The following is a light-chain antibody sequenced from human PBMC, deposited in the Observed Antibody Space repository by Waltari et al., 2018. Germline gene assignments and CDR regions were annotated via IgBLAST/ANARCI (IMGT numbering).Light chain of an antibody. V-gene: IGLV4-69*01. CDR3: QTWGMNIQV. CDR1: GEYSAYT. J-gene: IGLJ3*02. CDR2: VNSDGSH. Sequence: QLVLTQSPSASASLGASVKLTCTLTGEYSAYTIAWHQLQPEKGPRYLMNVNSDGSHDKADLIPERFSGSSAGAERYLIISRLQSDDEADYFCQTWGMNIQVFGGGTRLTVL.